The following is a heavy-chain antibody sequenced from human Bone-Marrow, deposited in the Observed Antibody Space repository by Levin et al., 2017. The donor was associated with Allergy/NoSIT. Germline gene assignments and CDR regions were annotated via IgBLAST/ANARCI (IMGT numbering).Heavy chain of an antibody. CDR3: ARGITYYYDSSGYYYFDY. D-gene: IGHD3-22*01. CDR1: GFTFDDYG. V-gene: IGHV3-20*04. Sequence: PGGSLRLSCAASGFTFDDYGMSWVRQAPGKGLEWVSGINWNGGSTGYADSVKGRFTISRDNAKNSLYLQMNSLRAEDTALYYCARGITYYYDSSGYYYFDYWGQGTLVTVSS. J-gene: IGHJ4*02. CDR2: INWNGGST.